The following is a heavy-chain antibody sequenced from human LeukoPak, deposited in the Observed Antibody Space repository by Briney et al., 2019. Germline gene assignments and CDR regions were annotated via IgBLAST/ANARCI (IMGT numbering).Heavy chain of an antibody. CDR1: GFTFSIYW. CDR3: AKGVYSYPS. J-gene: IGHJ5*02. Sequence: GGSLRLSCAASGFTFSIYWMTWVRQAPGKGLQWVANIKEDGSEIYYVDSVKGRFTISRDNAKNSLYLQMNSLRAEDTALYYCAKGVYSYPSWGQGTLVTVSS. V-gene: IGHV3-7*01. D-gene: IGHD3-16*01. CDR2: IKEDGSEI.